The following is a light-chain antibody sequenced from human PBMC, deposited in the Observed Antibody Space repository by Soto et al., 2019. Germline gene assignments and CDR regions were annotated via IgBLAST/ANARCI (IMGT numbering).Light chain of an antibody. V-gene: IGKV1-39*01. CDR3: QQRSNWPRT. Sequence: DIQMTQSPSSLSASVGDRVTITCRASQSISSYLNWYQQKPGKAPKLLIYAASSLQSGVPSRFSGSGSGTDFTLTICSLQPEDFAVYYCQQRSNWPRTFGQGTKVDI. J-gene: IGKJ1*01. CDR1: QSISSY. CDR2: AAS.